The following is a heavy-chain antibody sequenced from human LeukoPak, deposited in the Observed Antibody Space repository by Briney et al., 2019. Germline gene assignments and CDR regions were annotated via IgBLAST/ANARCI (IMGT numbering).Heavy chain of an antibody. CDR3: AKDGTYYYDSSGSN. Sequence: GGSLRLSCAASGFTYSSYAMSWVRQAPGKGLEWVSAISGSGGSTYYADSVKGRFTISRDNSKNTLYLQMNSLRAEDTAVYYYAKDGTYYYDSSGSNWGQGTLVTVSS. D-gene: IGHD3-22*01. J-gene: IGHJ4*02. V-gene: IGHV3-23*01. CDR2: ISGSGGST. CDR1: GFTYSSYA.